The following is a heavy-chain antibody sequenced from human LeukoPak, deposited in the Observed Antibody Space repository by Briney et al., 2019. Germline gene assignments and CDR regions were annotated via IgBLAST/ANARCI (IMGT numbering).Heavy chain of an antibody. CDR2: IYYSGST. V-gene: IGHV4-39*01. D-gene: IGHD3-22*01. CDR3: ARGRGKATMIVVVLLDQKDKKNWFDP. CDR1: GGSISSSSYY. J-gene: IGHJ5*02. Sequence: SETLSLTCTVSGGSISSSSYYWGWIRQPPGKGLEWIGSIYYSGSTYYNPSLKSRVTISVDTSKNQFSLKLSSVTAADTAVYYCARGRGKATMIVVVLLDQKDKKNWFDPWGQGTLVTVSS.